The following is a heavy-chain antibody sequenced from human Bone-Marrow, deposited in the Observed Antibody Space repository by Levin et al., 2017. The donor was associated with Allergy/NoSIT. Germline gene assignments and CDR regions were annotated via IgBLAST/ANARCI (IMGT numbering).Heavy chain of an antibody. Sequence: ESLKISCAVYGGSFSGYYWSWIRQPPGKGLEWIGEINHSGSTNYNPSLKSRVTISVDTSKNQFSLKLSSVTAADTAVYYCARGSNYDFWSGYYRYPFDYWGQGTLVTVSS. CDR2: INHSGST. CDR1: GGSFSGYY. CDR3: ARGSNYDFWSGYYRYPFDY. D-gene: IGHD3-3*01. V-gene: IGHV4-34*01. J-gene: IGHJ4*02.